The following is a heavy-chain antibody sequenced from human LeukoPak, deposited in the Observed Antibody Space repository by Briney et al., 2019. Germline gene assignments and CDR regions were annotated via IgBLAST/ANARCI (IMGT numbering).Heavy chain of an antibody. V-gene: IGHV3-48*03. J-gene: IGHJ4*02. Sequence: PGGSLRLSCAASGFTFSSYEMNWVRQAPGKGLEWVSYISSSGSTIYYADSVKGRFTISRDNAKNSLYLQMNGLRAEDTAVYYCARGTMIVVVTPSGIDYWGQGTLVTVSS. CDR3: ARGTMIVVVTPSGIDY. D-gene: IGHD3-22*01. CDR1: GFTFSSYE. CDR2: ISSSGSTI.